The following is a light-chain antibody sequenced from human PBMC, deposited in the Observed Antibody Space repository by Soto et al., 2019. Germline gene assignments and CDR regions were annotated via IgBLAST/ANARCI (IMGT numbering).Light chain of an antibody. CDR3: QQRSNWLYT. CDR2: DAS. V-gene: IGKV3-11*01. J-gene: IGKJ2*01. CDR1: QSVSSY. Sequence: EIVLTQSPATLSLSPGERATLSCRASQSVSSYLAWYQQKPGQAPRLLIYDASNRATGIPARFSGSGSGTAFTLTTSSLAPEDFAVYYCQQRSNWLYTFGQGTKLEIK.